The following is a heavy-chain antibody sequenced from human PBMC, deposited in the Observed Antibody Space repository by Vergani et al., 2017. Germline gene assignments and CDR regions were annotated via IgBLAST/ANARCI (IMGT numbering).Heavy chain of an antibody. V-gene: IGHV1-69*01. CDR3: ARDRYCSSTSCYGWGDYYYYYMDV. CDR1: GGTFSSYA. CDR2: IIPIFGTA. Sequence: QVQLVQSGAEVKKPGSSVKVSCKASGGTFSSYAISWVRQAPGQGLEGMGGIIPIFGTANYAPKFQGRVTITADESTSTAYMRLSSLRSEGTVVYYCARDRYCSSTSCYGWGDYYYYYMDVWGKGTTVTVS. D-gene: IGHD2-2*01. J-gene: IGHJ6*03.